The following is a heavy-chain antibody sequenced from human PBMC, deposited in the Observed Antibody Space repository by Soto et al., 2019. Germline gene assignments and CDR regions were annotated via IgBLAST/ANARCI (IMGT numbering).Heavy chain of an antibody. CDR2: IFYTGSA. CDR3: ARVGSSGWSPDY. CDR1: GGSLSGHY. V-gene: IGHV4-59*11. J-gene: IGHJ4*02. D-gene: IGHD6-19*01. Sequence: PSETLSLTCTVSGGSLSGHYWIWIRQSPGKGLEWIGYIFYTGSANYNPSLKSRVTLSVDTSKNQFSLRLSSVTAADTAVYYCARVGSSGWSPDYWGQGTLVTVSS.